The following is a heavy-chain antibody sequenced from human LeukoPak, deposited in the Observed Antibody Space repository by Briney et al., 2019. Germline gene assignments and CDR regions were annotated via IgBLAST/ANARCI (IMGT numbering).Heavy chain of an antibody. V-gene: IGHV1-8*01. J-gene: IGHJ4*02. CDR1: GYTFTSYD. CDR3: AREMATKAYVIDY. CDR2: MNPNSGNT. D-gene: IGHD5-24*01. Sequence: GASVKVSCKASGYTFTSYDINWVRQATGQGLEWMGWMNPNSGNTGYAQKFQGRVTMTRNTSISTAYMELSSLRSEDTAVYYCAREMATKAYVIDYWGQGTLFTVSS.